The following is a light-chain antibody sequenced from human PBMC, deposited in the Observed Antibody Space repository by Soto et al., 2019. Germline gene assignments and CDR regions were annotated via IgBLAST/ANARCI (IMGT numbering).Light chain of an antibody. V-gene: IGKV3-20*01. CDR3: QQYSSSPIP. Sequence: EIVLTQSPGTLSLSPGERATLSCRASQSLSSSYLAWYQQKPGQAPRLLIYGASSRATGIPDRFSGGGSGTDFSLTISRLDPEDFAVYYCQQYSSSPIPFGQGTRLEI. CDR1: QSLSSSY. CDR2: GAS. J-gene: IGKJ5*01.